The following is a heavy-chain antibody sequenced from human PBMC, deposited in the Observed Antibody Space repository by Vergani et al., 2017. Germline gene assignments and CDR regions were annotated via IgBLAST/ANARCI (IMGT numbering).Heavy chain of an antibody. Sequence: QVQLVQSGAEVKKPGASVKVSCKASGYTFTGYYMHWVRQAPGQGLEWMGWMNPNSGNTGYAQKFQGRVTMTRNTSISTAYMELSSLRSEDTAVYYCAKVMEDYDFWSGYLARYYYYGMDVWGQGTTVTVSS. CDR3: AKVMEDYDFWSGYLARYYYYGMDV. J-gene: IGHJ6*02. CDR2: MNPNSGNT. D-gene: IGHD3-3*01. CDR1: GYTFTGYY. V-gene: IGHV1-8*02.